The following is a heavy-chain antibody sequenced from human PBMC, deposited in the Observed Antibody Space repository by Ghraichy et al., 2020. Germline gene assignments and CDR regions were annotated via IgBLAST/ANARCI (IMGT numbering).Heavy chain of an antibody. Sequence: ASVKVSCKAYGYTFYDYGINWVRQAPGQGLEWMGWITTHAGNTDYAQKFQGRVTLTADTSTTTAYMDLTSLTSDDTAVYYCARRHYYNSSGDYLPTDFWGQGTLITVSS. D-gene: IGHD3-22*01. J-gene: IGHJ4*02. CDR1: GYTFYDYG. V-gene: IGHV1-18*01. CDR3: ARRHYYNSSGDYLPTDF. CDR2: ITTHAGNT.